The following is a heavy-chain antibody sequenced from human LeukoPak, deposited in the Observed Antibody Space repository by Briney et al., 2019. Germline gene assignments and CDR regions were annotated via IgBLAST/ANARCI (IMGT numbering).Heavy chain of an antibody. Sequence: GGSLRLSCAASGFSFSSYAMSWVRQAPGKGLEWVSAISGSGGSTYYADSVKGRFTISRDNSKNTLYLQMNSLRAEDTAVYYCAKGNTMIVVVAAFDIWGQGTMVTVSS. D-gene: IGHD3-22*01. CDR2: ISGSGGST. V-gene: IGHV3-23*01. CDR1: GFSFSSYA. J-gene: IGHJ3*02. CDR3: AKGNTMIVVVAAFDI.